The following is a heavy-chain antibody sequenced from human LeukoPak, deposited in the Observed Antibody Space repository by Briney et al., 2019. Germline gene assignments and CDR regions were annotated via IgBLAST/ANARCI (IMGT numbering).Heavy chain of an antibody. J-gene: IGHJ3*02. CDR3: ASTTTVTSGAFDI. V-gene: IGHV4-34*01. Sequence: SETLSLTCAVYGGSFSAYYWSWIRQPPGKGLEWIGEINHGGSTNYNPSLKSRVTISVDTSKNQFSLKLNSVTAADTAVYYCASTTTVTSGAFDIWGQGTKVTVSS. D-gene: IGHD4-17*01. CDR1: GGSFSAYY. CDR2: INHGGST.